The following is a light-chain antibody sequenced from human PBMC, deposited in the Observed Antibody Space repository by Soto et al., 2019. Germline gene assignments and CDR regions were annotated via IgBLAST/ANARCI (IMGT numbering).Light chain of an antibody. CDR1: QGVLYSSINKNY. Sequence: DIVMSQSPDSLAVSLGERATINCKSSQGVLYSSINKNYLAWYQQKPGQPPKLLIYWASTRESGVPDRFSGSGSGTDFTLTISSLQAEDGAVYYCQQYYSTTPTFGGGTKVDIK. CDR2: WAS. J-gene: IGKJ4*01. V-gene: IGKV4-1*01. CDR3: QQYYSTTPT.